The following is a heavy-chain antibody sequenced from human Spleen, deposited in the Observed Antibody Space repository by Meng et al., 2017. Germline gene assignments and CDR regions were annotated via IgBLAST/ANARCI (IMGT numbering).Heavy chain of an antibody. Sequence: QVQLRESGPGLVKPSGTLSLPRVVPGGSIRSNNWWSWVRQPPGKGLEWIGEIYQTGSTNYNPSLKSRVTISADKSRNQFSLKLSSLSTADTAVYYCARRRTSGSYYSFQSIYFDYWGQGALVTVSS. J-gene: IGHJ4*02. V-gene: IGHV4-4*02. CDR1: GGSIRSNNW. D-gene: IGHD3-10*01. CDR3: ARRRTSGSYYSFQSIYFDY. CDR2: IYQTGST.